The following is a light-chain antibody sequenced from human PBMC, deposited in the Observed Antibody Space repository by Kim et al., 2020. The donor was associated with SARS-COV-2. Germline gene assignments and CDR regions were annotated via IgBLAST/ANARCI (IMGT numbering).Light chain of an antibody. CDR3: LQDRDFPYT. V-gene: IGKV1-6*01. Sequence: IQMTQSPSTLSASVGDRVTITCRASQAIRTDLGWYQQQPGKAPKLLIYGASRLHSGVPSRFSGSGSGTDFTLTISSLQPEDFATYYCLQDRDFPYTFGQGTKLEI. CDR2: GAS. J-gene: IGKJ2*01. CDR1: QAIRTD.